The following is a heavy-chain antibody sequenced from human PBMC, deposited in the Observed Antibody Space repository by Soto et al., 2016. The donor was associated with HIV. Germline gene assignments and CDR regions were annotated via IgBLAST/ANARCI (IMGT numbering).Heavy chain of an antibody. V-gene: IGHV1-69*13. J-gene: IGHJ3*02. Sequence: QVQLVQSGAEVKKPGSSVKVSCRASGATFSNYGISWVRQAPGQGLEWMGGIIPIFGTANYAQKFQGRVTITADESTSTAYMDLSSLRSEDTAVYYCATFLIVGATPDAFDIWAKGQWSPSLQ. CDR1: GATFSNYG. CDR2: IIPIFGTA. CDR3: ATFLIVGATPDAFDI. D-gene: IGHD1-26*01.